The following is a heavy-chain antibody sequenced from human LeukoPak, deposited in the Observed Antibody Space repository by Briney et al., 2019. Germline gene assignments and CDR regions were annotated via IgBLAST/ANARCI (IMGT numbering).Heavy chain of an antibody. CDR2: IDPTGGYT. CDR3: ARSYDSSGYANFDY. V-gene: IGHV1-46*01. J-gene: IGHJ4*02. Sequence: GASVKVSCKASGYTFTNYCIHWVRQARGQGLEWLAIIDPTGGYTNYAQKFQGRVTLTRDTSTSTVYMDLNSLRSEDTAVYFCARSYDSSGYANFDYWGQGTLVTVSS. CDR1: GYTFTNYC. D-gene: IGHD3-22*01.